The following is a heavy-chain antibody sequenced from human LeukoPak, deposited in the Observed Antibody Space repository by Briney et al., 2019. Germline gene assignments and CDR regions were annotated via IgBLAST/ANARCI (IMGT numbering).Heavy chain of an antibody. Sequence: GGSLRLSCAASGFTFSSYWMSWVRQAPGKGLEWVANIKQDGSEQYYVDSVKGRFTISRDNAKNSLYLQMNSLRAEDTAVYYCARVKSYGWFDPWGQGTPVTVSS. CDR1: GFTFSSYW. V-gene: IGHV3-7*01. CDR3: ARVKSYGWFDP. CDR2: IKQDGSEQ. D-gene: IGHD3-16*01. J-gene: IGHJ5*02.